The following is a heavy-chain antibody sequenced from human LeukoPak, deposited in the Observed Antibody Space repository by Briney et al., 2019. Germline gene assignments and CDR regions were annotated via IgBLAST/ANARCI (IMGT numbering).Heavy chain of an antibody. V-gene: IGHV4-30-4*01. CDR1: GGSISSGDYY. CDR2: IYYSGST. CDR3: AKFHIVVVPAAMDIWFDP. Sequence: PSQTLSLTCTVSGGSISSGDYYWSWIRQPPGKGLEGIGYIYYSGSTYYNPSLKSRVTISVDTSKNQFSLKLSSVTAADTAVYYCAKFHIVVVPAAMDIWFDPWGQGTLVTVSS. D-gene: IGHD2-2*01. J-gene: IGHJ5*02.